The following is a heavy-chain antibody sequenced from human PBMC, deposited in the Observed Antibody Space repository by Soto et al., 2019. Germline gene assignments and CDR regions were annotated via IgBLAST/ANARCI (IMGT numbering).Heavy chain of an antibody. J-gene: IGHJ4*02. CDR1: GGSFSGYS. CDR2: INHSGST. V-gene: IGHV4-34*01. D-gene: IGHD2-8*02. CDR3: ARDKITGLFDY. Sequence: SETLSLTCAVYGGSFSGYSWTWIRQPPGTGLEWIGEINHSGSTNYNPSLKSRVTISVDTSRNQFSLKLTSVTAADTALYYCARDKITGLFDYWGQGTLVTVSS.